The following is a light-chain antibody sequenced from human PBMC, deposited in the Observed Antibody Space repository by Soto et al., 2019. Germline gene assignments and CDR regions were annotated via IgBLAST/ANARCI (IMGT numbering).Light chain of an antibody. CDR3: QQYGSSPRT. CDR1: QSVSSSY. CDR2: GVS. V-gene: IGKV3-20*01. J-gene: IGKJ1*01. Sequence: EIVLTQSPGTLSLSPGERATLSCRASQSVSSSYLAWYQHKPGQAPRLLIYGVSSRATGITDRFSGSGSGTDFTLTISRLEPEDFAVYYCQQYGSSPRTFGQGTKVDIK.